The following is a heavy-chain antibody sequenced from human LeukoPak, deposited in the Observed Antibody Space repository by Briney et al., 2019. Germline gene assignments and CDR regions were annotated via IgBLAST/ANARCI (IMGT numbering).Heavy chain of an antibody. D-gene: IGHD4-17*01. CDR2: ISSSGSTI. CDR1: GFTFSNAL. CDR3: ARDTNGDGWFDP. J-gene: IGHJ5*02. Sequence: PGGSLRLSCAASGFTFSNALMSWVRQAPGKGLEWVSYISSSGSTIYYADSVKGRFTISRDNAKNSLYLQMNSLRAEDTSVYYCARDTNGDGWFDPWGQGTLVTVSS. V-gene: IGHV3-11*04.